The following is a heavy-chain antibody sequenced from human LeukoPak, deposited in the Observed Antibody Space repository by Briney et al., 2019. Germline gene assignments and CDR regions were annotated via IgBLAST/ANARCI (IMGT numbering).Heavy chain of an antibody. J-gene: IGHJ5*02. CDR3: ARSRSGGSPNWFDP. Sequence: ASVKVSCKASGYTXTGYYMHWVRQAPGQGLEWMGWINPNSGGTNYAQKFQGRVTMTRDTSISTAYMELSRLRSDDTAVYYCARSRSGGSPNWFDPWGQGTLVTVSS. V-gene: IGHV1-2*02. CDR1: GYTXTGYY. CDR2: INPNSGGT. D-gene: IGHD2-15*01.